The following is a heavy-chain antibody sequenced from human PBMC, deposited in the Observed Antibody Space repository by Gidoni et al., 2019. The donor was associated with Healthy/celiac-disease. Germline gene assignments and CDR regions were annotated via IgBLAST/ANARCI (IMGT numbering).Heavy chain of an antibody. CDR3: ARRVYCGGDCHRSVGLNWFDP. D-gene: IGHD2-21*02. CDR1: GYSFTSYW. J-gene: IGHJ5*02. CDR2: IYPGDSDT. V-gene: IGHV5-51*01. Sequence: EVQLVQSGAEVKKPGESLKISCTGSGYSFTSYWIGWVRQMPGKGLEWMGIIYPGDSDTRYSPSFQGQVTISADKSISTAYLQWSSLKASDTAMYYCARRVYCGGDCHRSVGLNWFDPWGQGTLVTVSS.